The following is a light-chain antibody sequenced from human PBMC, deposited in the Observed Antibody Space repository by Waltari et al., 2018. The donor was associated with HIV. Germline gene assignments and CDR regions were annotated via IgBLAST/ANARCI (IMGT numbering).Light chain of an antibody. J-gene: IGLJ2*01. V-gene: IGLV3-1*01. CDR2: QNN. CDR3: QAWTSPGSI. Sequence: QPPSVSVSAGQTVTITCSGNDLGHKHVYWYQQRPGQSPVLVMSQNNKRPSGIPERCSGSKSGNTATLTIRGTQTLDEATYYCQAWTSPGSIFGGGTILTVL. CDR1: DLGHKH.